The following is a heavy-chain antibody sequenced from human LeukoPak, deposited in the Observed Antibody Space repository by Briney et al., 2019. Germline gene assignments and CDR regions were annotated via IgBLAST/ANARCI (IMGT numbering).Heavy chain of an antibody. V-gene: IGHV3-30*04. J-gene: IGHJ4*02. CDR2: RSYVGSKE. CDR3: ARLYASTWDPFDY. Sequence: GGSLRLSCAASGFTFSSYAIHWVRQAPGKGLEWVAVRSYVGSKEYYADSVKGRFITSRDNSKNTVYLQMNSLRVEDTAVYYCARLYASTWDPFDYWGQGTLVTVSS. D-gene: IGHD6-13*01. CDR1: GFTFSSYA.